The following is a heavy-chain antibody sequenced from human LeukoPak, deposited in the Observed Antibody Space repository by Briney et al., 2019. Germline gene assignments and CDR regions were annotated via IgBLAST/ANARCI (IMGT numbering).Heavy chain of an antibody. Sequence: GGSLRLSCVASGFTFSSHHMNWVRQTPEKGLESVATIKPDGSEKYYVDSVKGRFTISRDNAKSSLYLQMNSLRAEDTGVYFCARMSSYCDYWGQGTLVTVSS. CDR1: GFTFSSHH. CDR2: IKPDGSEK. V-gene: IGHV3-7*01. J-gene: IGHJ4*02. CDR3: ARMSSYCDY. D-gene: IGHD2-2*01.